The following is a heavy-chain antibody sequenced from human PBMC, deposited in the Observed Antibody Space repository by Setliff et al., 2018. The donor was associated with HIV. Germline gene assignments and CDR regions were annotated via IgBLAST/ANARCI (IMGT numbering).Heavy chain of an antibody. J-gene: IGHJ4*02. CDR1: GFIFTNYA. Sequence: ASVKVSCKTSGFIFTNYAVHWVRQAPGQGLEWMGWINAGNGDARYSQKFQGSVTFTRDTSASTAYMEVTGLRSEDTAVYYCARFGPLRYFDHWGQRTLVTVSS. V-gene: IGHV1-3*01. D-gene: IGHD4-17*01. CDR2: INAGNGDA. CDR3: ARFGPLRYFDH.